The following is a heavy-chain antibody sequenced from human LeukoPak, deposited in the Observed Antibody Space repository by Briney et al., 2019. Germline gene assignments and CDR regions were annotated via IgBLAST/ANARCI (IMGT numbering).Heavy chain of an antibody. Sequence: SETLSLTCTVSGGSISSYYWSWIRQPPGKGLEWIGYIYYGGSTNYNPSLKSRVTISVDTSKNQFSLKLSSVTAADTAVYYCARVPFPSRWLQLGGMDVWGQGTTVTVSS. J-gene: IGHJ6*02. D-gene: IGHD5-24*01. CDR1: GGSISSYY. CDR3: ARVPFPSRWLQLGGMDV. V-gene: IGHV4-59*01. CDR2: IYYGGST.